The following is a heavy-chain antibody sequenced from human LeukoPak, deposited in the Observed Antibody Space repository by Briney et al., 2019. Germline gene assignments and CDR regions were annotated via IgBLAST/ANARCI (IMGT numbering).Heavy chain of an antibody. V-gene: IGHV3-53*01. CDR2: IYSGGST. D-gene: IGHD2-21*02. J-gene: IGHJ1*01. CDR3: ARTDETAPAEDFQH. CDR1: GFSVSSNY. Sequence: GRSLRLSCAASGFSVSSNYMSWVRQAPGKGLEWVSVIYSGGSTYYADSVKGRFTISRDNYKNTLYLQMKSLRAEDTAVYYCARTDETAPAEDFQHWGQGTLVTVSS.